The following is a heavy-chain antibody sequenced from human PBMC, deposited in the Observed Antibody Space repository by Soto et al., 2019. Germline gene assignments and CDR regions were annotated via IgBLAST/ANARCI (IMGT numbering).Heavy chain of an antibody. D-gene: IGHD3-3*01. V-gene: IGHV1-69*06. CDR3: ARGVWSGLGRTYYYGMDV. CDR1: GGTFSSYA. J-gene: IGHJ6*02. Sequence: SVKVSCKASGGTFSSYAISWVRQAPGQGLEWMGGIIPIFCTANYAQKFQGRVTITADKSTSTAYMELSSLRSEDTAVYYCARGVWSGLGRTYYYGMDVWGQGTTVTVSS. CDR2: IIPIFCTA.